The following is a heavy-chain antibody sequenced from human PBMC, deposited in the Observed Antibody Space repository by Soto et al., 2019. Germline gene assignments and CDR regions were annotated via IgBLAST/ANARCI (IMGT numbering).Heavy chain of an antibody. CDR3: ARATYDYIWGRSIDY. Sequence: SETLSLTCTVSGGSISSYYWSWIRQPPGKGLEWIGYIYYSGSTNYNPSLNGRVTISVDTSKNQFSLKLSSVTAADTAVYYCARATYDYIWGRSIDYWGQGTLVTVSS. V-gene: IGHV4-59*01. CDR2: IYYSGST. J-gene: IGHJ4*02. D-gene: IGHD3-16*01. CDR1: GGSISSYY.